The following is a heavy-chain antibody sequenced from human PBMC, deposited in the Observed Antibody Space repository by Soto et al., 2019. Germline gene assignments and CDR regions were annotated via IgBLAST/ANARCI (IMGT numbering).Heavy chain of an antibody. CDR3: ARTYGGYGSHRYFDY. CDR1: SYY. D-gene: IGHD5-12*01. J-gene: IGHJ4*02. Sequence: SYYWGWIRQPPGKGLEWMGIINPSGGSTSYAQKFQGRVTMTRDTSTSTVYMELSSLRSEDTAVYYCARTYGGYGSHRYFDYWGQGTLVTVSS. CDR2: INPSGGST. V-gene: IGHV1-46*01.